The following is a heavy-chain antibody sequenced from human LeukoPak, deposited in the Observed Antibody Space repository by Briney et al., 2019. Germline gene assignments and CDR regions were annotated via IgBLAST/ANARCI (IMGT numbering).Heavy chain of an antibody. D-gene: IGHD4-11*01. V-gene: IGHV3-23*01. CDR3: AKSVEYDYMLQGFDY. CDR1: AFIFSGHW. Sequence: GSLRLSCEGSAFIFSGHWMNWVRQAPGKGLEWVSAISGSGGSTYYADSVKGRFTIPRDNSKNTLYLQMNSLRAEDTAVYYCAKSVEYDYMLQGFDYWGQGTLVTVSS. J-gene: IGHJ4*02. CDR2: ISGSGGST.